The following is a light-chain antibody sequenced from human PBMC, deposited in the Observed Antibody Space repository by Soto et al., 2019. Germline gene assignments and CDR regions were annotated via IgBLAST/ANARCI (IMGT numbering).Light chain of an antibody. Sequence: DIQMTQSPSSLSASVGDRVTITCRASQTISSFLNWYQQNPGKAPKLLIYAASSLQSGVPSRFSGSGSGTDFTHTISSLQPEDSVTYYCHQSYSTSWTFGQGTKVEIK. CDR3: HQSYSTSWT. CDR1: QTISSF. CDR2: AAS. J-gene: IGKJ1*01. V-gene: IGKV1-39*01.